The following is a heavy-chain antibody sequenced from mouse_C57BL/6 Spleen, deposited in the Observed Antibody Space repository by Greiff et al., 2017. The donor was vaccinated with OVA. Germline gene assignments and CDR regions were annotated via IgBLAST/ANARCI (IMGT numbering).Heavy chain of an antibody. J-gene: IGHJ4*01. Sequence: VQLQQSGAELVMPGASVKLSCKASGYTFTSYWMHWVKQRPGQGLEWIGEIDPSDSYTNYNQKFKGKSTLTVDKSSSTAYMQLSSLTSEDSAVYYCARQLRPPYAMDYWGQGTSVTVSS. V-gene: IGHV1-69*01. D-gene: IGHD3-2*02. CDR1: GYTFTSYW. CDR3: ARQLRPPYAMDY. CDR2: IDPSDSYT.